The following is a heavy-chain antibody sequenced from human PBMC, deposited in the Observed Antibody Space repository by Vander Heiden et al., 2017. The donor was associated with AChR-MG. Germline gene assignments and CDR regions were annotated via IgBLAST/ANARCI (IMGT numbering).Heavy chain of an antibody. CDR1: GGTLSSHA. V-gene: IGHV1-69*01. Sequence: QVQLVQPGAEVKKPGSSVKVSCKASGGTLSSHAIGWGRQAPGQGVEWMGGIIPIFGTANYAQKFQGRVTITADESTSTAYMERSSLRSEDTAVYYCTVGGFVVVTAIPVFDAFDIWGQGTMVTVSS. CDR3: TVGGFVVVTAIPVFDAFDI. CDR2: IIPIFGTA. J-gene: IGHJ3*02. D-gene: IGHD2-21*02.